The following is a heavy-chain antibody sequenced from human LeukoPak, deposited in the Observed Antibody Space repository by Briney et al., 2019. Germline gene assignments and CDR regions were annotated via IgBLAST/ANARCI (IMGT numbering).Heavy chain of an antibody. CDR2: ISYDGSNK. D-gene: IGHD4-17*01. CDR1: GFTFSSYG. V-gene: IGHV3-30*18. CDR3: AKSTTVTQRGYFDY. Sequence: GGSLRLPCAASGFTFSSYGMHWVRQAPAKGLEWVAIISYDGSNKYYADSVKGRFTISRGNSKNTLYLQMNSLRAEDTAVYYCAKSTTVTQRGYFDYWGQGTLVTVSS. J-gene: IGHJ4*02.